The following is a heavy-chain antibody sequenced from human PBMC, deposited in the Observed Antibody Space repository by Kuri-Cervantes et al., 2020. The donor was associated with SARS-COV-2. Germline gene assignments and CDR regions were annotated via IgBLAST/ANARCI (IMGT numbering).Heavy chain of an antibody. CDR3: ARELGGGSI. CDR2: ISSSSSYI. D-gene: IGHD2-15*01. CDR1: GFTFSSYS. Sequence: GESLKISCAASGFTFSSYSMNWVRQALGKGLEWVSSISSSSSYIYYADSVKGRFTISRDNAKNSLYLQMNSLRAEDTAVYYCARELGGGSIWGQGTLVTVSS. V-gene: IGHV3-21*01. J-gene: IGHJ4*02.